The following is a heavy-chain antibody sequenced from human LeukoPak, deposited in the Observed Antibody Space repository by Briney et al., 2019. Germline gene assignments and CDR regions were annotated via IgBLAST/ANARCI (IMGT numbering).Heavy chain of an antibody. CDR2: INPNSGGT. J-gene: IGHJ4*02. D-gene: IGHD3-22*01. CDR3: ARWGSGYLTYYFDY. CDR1: GYTFTGYY. V-gene: IGHV1-2*02. Sequence: GASVKVSCKASGYTFTGYYMHWVRQAPGQGLEWMGWINPNSGGTNYAQKFQGRVTMTRDTSISTAYMELSRLRSDDTAVYYYARWGSGYLTYYFDYWGQGTLVTVSS.